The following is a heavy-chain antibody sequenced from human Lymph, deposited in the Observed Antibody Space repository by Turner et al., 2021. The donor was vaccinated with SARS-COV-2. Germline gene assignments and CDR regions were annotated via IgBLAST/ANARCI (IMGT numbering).Heavy chain of an antibody. D-gene: IGHD6-25*01. Sequence: QVQLVQSGAEVKKPGASVKVSCMASGYTFTSYDINWVRQATGQGLEWMGWMNPNSCYTGYAQKFQGRVTMTRNTSISTAYMELNSLTSDDTAVYYCAKGDGYPPHGLLDPWGQGTLVTVSS. CDR3: AKGDGYPPHGLLDP. CDR1: GYTFTSYD. V-gene: IGHV1-8*01. CDR2: MNPNSCYT. J-gene: IGHJ5*02.